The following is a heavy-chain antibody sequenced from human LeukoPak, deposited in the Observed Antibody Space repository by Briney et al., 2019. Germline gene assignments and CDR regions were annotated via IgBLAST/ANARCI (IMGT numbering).Heavy chain of an antibody. V-gene: IGHV4-34*01. Sequence: SETLSLTCAVYGGSFSGYYWSWIRQPPGKGLEWIGEIDHSGSTNYNPSLKSRVTISVDTSKNQFSLKLSSVTAADTAVYYCARGRGLWFGELLYGRWFDPWGQGTLVTVSS. J-gene: IGHJ5*02. CDR3: ARGRGLWFGELLYGRWFDP. D-gene: IGHD3-10*01. CDR1: GGSFSGYY. CDR2: IDHSGST.